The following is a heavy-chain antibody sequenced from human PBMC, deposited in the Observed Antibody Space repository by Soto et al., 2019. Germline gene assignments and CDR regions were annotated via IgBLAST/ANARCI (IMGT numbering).Heavy chain of an antibody. Sequence: PGGSLRLSCAASGFTFSSCTMNWVRQAPGKGLEWVSSISSSTGYTYYADSVKGRFTISRDNAKNSLYLQMNSLRAEDTAVYYCERDFRDGYYYDYWSQGTLVTVSS. V-gene: IGHV3-21*01. J-gene: IGHJ4*02. CDR2: ISSSTGYT. CDR3: ERDFRDGYYYDY. CDR1: GFTFSSCT. D-gene: IGHD2-2*03.